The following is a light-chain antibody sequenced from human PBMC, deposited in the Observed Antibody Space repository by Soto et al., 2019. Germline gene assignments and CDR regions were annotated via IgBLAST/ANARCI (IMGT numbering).Light chain of an antibody. CDR1: SSDVGGFNY. V-gene: IGLV2-14*01. CDR2: DVS. Sequence: QSALTQPASVSGSPGQSITISCTGTSSDVGGFNYVSWYQQHPGNAPELLIYDVSNRPSGVSNRFSGSKSGNTASLTISGLQADDEADYYCSSYTTSSTRVYGGGTKLTVL. J-gene: IGLJ3*02. CDR3: SSYTTSSTRV.